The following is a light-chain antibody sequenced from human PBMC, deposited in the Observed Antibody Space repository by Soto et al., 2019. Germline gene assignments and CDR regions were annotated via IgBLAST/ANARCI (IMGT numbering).Light chain of an antibody. CDR1: QGISTW. J-gene: IGKJ4*01. CDR3: QKCGIAPFT. V-gene: IGKV1-12*01. Sequence: DIQMTQSPSSVSASVGDRVTITCRASQGISTWLAWYQHKPGKAPKLLIYGASSLQSGVPSRFSGSGSGTDFTLTISSLQPEDVATYYCQKCGIAPFTFGGGTKVDI. CDR2: GAS.